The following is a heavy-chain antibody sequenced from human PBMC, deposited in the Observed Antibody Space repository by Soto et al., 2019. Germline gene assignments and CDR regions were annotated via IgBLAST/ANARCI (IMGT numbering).Heavy chain of an antibody. D-gene: IGHD3-9*01. Sequence: EVQLVESGGSLVQPGGSLRLSCAASRFTFTSYSMNWVRQAPGKGLEWDSYISSSSSTIYYADSVKGRFTISRDNAKNSLYLQMNSLRDEDTAVYYCARAGYFDWLLSNYFDYWGQGTLVTVSS. CDR1: RFTFTSYS. J-gene: IGHJ4*02. CDR3: ARAGYFDWLLSNYFDY. V-gene: IGHV3-48*02. CDR2: ISSSSSTI.